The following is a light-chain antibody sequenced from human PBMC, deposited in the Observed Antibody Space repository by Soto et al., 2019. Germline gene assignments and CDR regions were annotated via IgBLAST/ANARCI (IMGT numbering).Light chain of an antibody. CDR3: QQYNSYPRT. CDR1: ESISGR. J-gene: IGKJ1*01. V-gene: IGKV1-5*03. CDR2: KAS. Sequence: DIQMTQSPSTLSASVGDRVTITCRASESISGRLAWYQQKPGKAPKLVIFKASTLESGVPSRFSGSGSGTEFTLSISSLQPDDFAIYYFQQYNSYPRTFGQGTKVEI.